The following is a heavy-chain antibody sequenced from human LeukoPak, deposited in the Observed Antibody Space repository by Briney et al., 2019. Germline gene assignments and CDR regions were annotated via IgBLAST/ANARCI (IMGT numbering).Heavy chain of an antibody. J-gene: IGHJ5*02. CDR2: INPNSGGT. CDR1: GYTFTGYY. D-gene: IGHD2-15*01. CDR3: ARVDPHCSGGSCYETRLDP. V-gene: IGHV1-2*02. Sequence: ASVKVSCKASGYTFTGYYMHWVRQAPGQGLEWMGWINPNSGGTNYAQKFQGRVTMTRDTSISTAYMELSRLRPDDTAVYYCARVDPHCSGGSCYETRLDPWGQGTLVTVSS.